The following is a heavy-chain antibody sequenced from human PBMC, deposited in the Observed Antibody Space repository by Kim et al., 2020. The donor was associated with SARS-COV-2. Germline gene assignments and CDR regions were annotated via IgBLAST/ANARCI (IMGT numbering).Heavy chain of an antibody. D-gene: IGHD5-12*01. CDR3: ARGQLVDIVATRRPTYYYYGMDV. J-gene: IGHJ6*02. CDR1: GGSISSGGYY. V-gene: IGHV4-31*03. CDR2: IYYSGST. Sequence: SETLSLTCTVSGGSISSGGYYWSWIRQHPGKGLEWIGYIYYSGSTYYNPSLKSRVTISVDTSKNQFSLKLSSVTAADTAVYYCARGQLVDIVATRRPTYYYYGMDVWGQGTTVTVSS.